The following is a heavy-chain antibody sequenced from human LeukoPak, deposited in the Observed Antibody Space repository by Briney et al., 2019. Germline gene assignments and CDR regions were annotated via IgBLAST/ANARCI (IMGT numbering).Heavy chain of an antibody. Sequence: SETLSLTCTVSGYSISSGYYWGWIRQPPGKGLEWIGSIYHSGSTYYNPSLKSRVTISVDTSKNQFSLKVSSVTDADTAVYYCARATKAYCGGDCPPGFDYWGQGTLVTVSS. V-gene: IGHV4-38-2*02. CDR1: GYSISSGYY. D-gene: IGHD2-21*02. CDR3: ARATKAYCGGDCPPGFDY. J-gene: IGHJ4*02. CDR2: IYHSGST.